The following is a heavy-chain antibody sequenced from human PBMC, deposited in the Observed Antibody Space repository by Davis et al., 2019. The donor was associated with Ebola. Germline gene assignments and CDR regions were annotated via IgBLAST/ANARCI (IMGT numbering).Heavy chain of an antibody. CDR3: AGLPIAANYYYGMDV. CDR1: GGYISGYY. CDR2: LYHGGGT. J-gene: IGHJ6*02. Sequence: MPSETLSLTCTVSGGYISGYYWSWIRQPPGKGLEWHGNLYHGGGTNYSASLKSRLTISVDKSKNQFSLKLSSVTAADTAVYYCAGLPIAANYYYGMDVWGQGTTVTVSS. V-gene: IGHV4-59*01. D-gene: IGHD6-25*01.